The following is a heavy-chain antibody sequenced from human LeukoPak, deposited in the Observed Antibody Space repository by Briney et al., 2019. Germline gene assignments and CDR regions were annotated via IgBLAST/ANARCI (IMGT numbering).Heavy chain of an antibody. CDR3: ARGRRYYDSSGYYYFDY. CDR2: MNPNSGST. Sequence: ASVKVSCKASGHTFTSYDINWVRQATGQGLEWMGWMNPNSGSTGYAQKFQGRVTMTRNTSISTAYMELSSLRSEDTAVYYCARGRRYYDSSGYYYFDYWGQGTLVTVSS. J-gene: IGHJ4*02. CDR1: GHTFTSYD. V-gene: IGHV1-8*01. D-gene: IGHD3-22*01.